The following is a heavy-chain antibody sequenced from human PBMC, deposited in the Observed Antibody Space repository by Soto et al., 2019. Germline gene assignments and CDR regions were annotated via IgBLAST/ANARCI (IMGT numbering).Heavy chain of an antibody. Sequence: ASVKVSCKASGYTFTSYAMHWVRQAPGQRLEWMGWINAGNGNTKYSQKFQGRVTITRDTSASTAYMELSSLRSEDTAVYYCARHPVKVYDFWSGYSRDYYGMDVWGQGTTVTVSS. V-gene: IGHV1-3*01. CDR2: INAGNGNT. CDR1: GYTFTSYA. D-gene: IGHD3-3*01. J-gene: IGHJ6*02. CDR3: ARHPVKVYDFWSGYSRDYYGMDV.